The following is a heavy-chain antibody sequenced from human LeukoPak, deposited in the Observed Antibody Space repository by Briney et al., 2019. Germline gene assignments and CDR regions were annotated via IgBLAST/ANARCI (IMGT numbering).Heavy chain of an antibody. J-gene: IGHJ3*02. CDR2: ISSSSSTI. CDR3: ARGLYYYGSGSLSKAFDI. V-gene: IGHV3-48*01. D-gene: IGHD3-10*01. CDR1: GFTFSSYS. Sequence: GGSLRLSCAASGFTFSSYSMNWVRQAPGKGLEWVSYISSSSSTIYYADSVKGRFTISRDNAKNSLYLQMNSLRAEDTAVYYCARGLYYYGSGSLSKAFDIWAQGKMVTVSS.